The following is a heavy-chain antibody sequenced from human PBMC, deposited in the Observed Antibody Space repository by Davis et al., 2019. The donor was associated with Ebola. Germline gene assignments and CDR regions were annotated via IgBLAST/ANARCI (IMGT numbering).Heavy chain of an antibody. CDR2: IYHSGST. J-gene: IGHJ4*02. CDR3: ARDPNQYSSSSAY. V-gene: IGHV4-38-2*02. Sequence: SETLSLTCTVSGGSISSYYWSWIRQPPGKGLEWIGSIYHSGSTYYNPSLKSRVTISVDTSKNQFSLKLSSVTAADTAVYYCARDPNQYSSSSAYWGQGTLVTVSS. D-gene: IGHD6-6*01. CDR1: GGSISSYY.